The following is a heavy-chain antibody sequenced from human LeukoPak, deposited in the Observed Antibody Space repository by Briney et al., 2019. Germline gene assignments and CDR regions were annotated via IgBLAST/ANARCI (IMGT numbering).Heavy chain of an antibody. D-gene: IGHD1-26*01. Sequence: GGSLRLSCAASAFTFNTYWMHWVRQVPGRGLEWVSRINGDESSTNYADSVKGRFTISRDNAKDTLYLHMNSLTAEETAVYYCARGAKWTYYFDYWGQGTLVTVSS. CDR1: AFTFNTYW. CDR2: INGDESST. J-gene: IGHJ4*02. V-gene: IGHV3-74*01. CDR3: ARGAKWTYYFDY.